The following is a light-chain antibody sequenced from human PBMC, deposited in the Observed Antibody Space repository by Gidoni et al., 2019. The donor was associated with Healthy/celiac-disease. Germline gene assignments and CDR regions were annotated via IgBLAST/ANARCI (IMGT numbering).Light chain of an antibody. CDR2: GAS. Sequence: IVLTQSPGTLSLSQGEGATLSCRASQSVSSSYLAWYQQTPGQAPRLLIYGASSRATGIPDRFSGSGSGTDFTLTISILEPEDFAVYYCQQYGSSPGYSFGQGTKLEIK. CDR1: QSVSSSY. V-gene: IGKV3-20*01. J-gene: IGKJ2*03. CDR3: QQYGSSPGYS.